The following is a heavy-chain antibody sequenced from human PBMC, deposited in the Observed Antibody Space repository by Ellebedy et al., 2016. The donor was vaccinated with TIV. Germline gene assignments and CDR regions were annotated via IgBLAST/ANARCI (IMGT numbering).Heavy chain of an antibody. J-gene: IGHJ3*02. V-gene: IGHV5-10-1*01. CDR1: GYSFTSYW. CDR3: ASGLDYYDSSGFRGI. CDR2: IDPSDSYT. D-gene: IGHD3-22*01. Sequence: KVSXKGSGYSFTSYWISWVRQTPGKGLEWMGRIDPSDSYTNYGPSFQGHVTISADKSISTAYLQWSSLKASDTAMYYCASGLDYYDSSGFRGIWGQGTMVTVSS.